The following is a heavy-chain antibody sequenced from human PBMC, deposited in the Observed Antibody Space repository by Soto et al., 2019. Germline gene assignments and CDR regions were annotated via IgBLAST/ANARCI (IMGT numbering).Heavy chain of an antibody. CDR2: MYKTGST. CDR1: GGSISGYY. V-gene: IGHV4-59*01. Sequence: SETLSLTCTVSGGSISGYYWSWFRQPPGKGLEWIGYMYKTGSTVYNPSFKSRVTISVDTSKNQFSLKLNSVTAADTAVYYCARDLWGYCGTDCYPLDVWGQGTTVTVSS. J-gene: IGHJ6*02. CDR3: ARDLWGYCGTDCYPLDV. D-gene: IGHD2-21*02.